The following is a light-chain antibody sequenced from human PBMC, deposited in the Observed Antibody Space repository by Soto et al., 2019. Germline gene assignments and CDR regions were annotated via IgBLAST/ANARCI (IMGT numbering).Light chain of an antibody. V-gene: IGLV2-8*01. CDR1: SSDIGGYNY. CDR2: EVS. J-gene: IGLJ2*01. Sequence: QSALTQPPSASGSPGQSVTISCTGTSSDIGGYNYVSWYQQHPGRAPKLMIYEVSQRPSGVHDRFSGSKSGNTASLTVSGLQSEDEADYYCRSYAGNNNLVFGGGTKLTVL. CDR3: RSYAGNNNLV.